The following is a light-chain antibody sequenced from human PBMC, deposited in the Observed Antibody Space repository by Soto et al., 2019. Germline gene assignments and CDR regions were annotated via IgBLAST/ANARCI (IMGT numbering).Light chain of an antibody. CDR1: SSDVGAYNY. V-gene: IGLV2-14*01. J-gene: IGLJ2*01. CDR2: DVT. Sequence: QSALAQPASVSGSPGQSITISCTGTSSDVGAYNYVSWYHQHHPGKAPELIIYDVTDRPSGVSTRFSGSKSGNTASLTISGLQAEVEGDYYCSSYTTIKTVIFGGGTKLTVL. CDR3: SSYTTIKTVI.